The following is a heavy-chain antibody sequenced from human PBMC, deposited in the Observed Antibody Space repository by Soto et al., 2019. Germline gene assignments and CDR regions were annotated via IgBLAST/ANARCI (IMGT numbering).Heavy chain of an antibody. CDR1: GGMFSNYA. Sequence: QVQLVQSGAEVKKPGSSVKVSCTASGGMFSNYAISWVRQAPGQGLEWMGGIIPMYGTANYAQTLQGTVTITADESTSTAYMELSSLRSEDTAVYYCARGATPSPYRSNWKEDYFHYGMDVWGQGTTVTVSS. CDR2: IIPMYGTA. V-gene: IGHV1-69*01. D-gene: IGHD6-13*01. CDR3: ARGATPSPYRSNWKEDYFHYGMDV. J-gene: IGHJ6*02.